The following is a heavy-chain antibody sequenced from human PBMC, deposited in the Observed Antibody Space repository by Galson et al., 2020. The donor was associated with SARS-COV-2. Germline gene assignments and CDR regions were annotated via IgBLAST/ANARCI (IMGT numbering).Heavy chain of an antibody. D-gene: IGHD1-26*01. CDR2: IRYDGSNK. CDR3: AKAPRIGASYYYYMDV. J-gene: IGHJ6*03. CDR1: GFIFSDYG. Sequence: GGSLRLSCAASGFIFSDYGMHWVRQAPGKGLEWVAFIRYDGSNKYYADSVKGRFTISRDNSKNTLYLQMNSLRAEDTAVHYCAKAPRIGASYYYYMDVWGKGTTVTVSS. V-gene: IGHV3-30*02.